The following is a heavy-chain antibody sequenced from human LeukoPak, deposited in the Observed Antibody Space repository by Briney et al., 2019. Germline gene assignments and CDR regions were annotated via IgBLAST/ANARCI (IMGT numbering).Heavy chain of an antibody. J-gene: IGHJ4*02. CDR1: GGSISGYF. D-gene: IGHD6-13*01. V-gene: IGHV4-59*12. Sequence: PSETLSLTCTVSGGSISGYFWSWIRQPPGKGLEWIGYIYYSGSTNYNPPLKSRVTISVDTSKNQFSLKLSSVTAADTAVYYCARSSSWYGYFDYWGQGTLVTVSS. CDR3: ARSSSWYGYFDY. CDR2: IYYSGST.